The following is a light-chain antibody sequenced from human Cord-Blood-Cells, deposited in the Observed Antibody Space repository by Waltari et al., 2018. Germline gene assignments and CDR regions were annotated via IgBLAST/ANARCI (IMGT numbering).Light chain of an antibody. V-gene: IGKV3-20*01. Sequence: CRASQSVSSSYLAWYQQKPGQAPRLRIYGASSRATGIPDRFSGSGSGTDFTLTTSRLEPEDFAVYYCQQYGSSPRITFGQGTRLEIK. CDR3: QQYGSSPRIT. CDR1: QSVSSSY. CDR2: GAS. J-gene: IGKJ5*01.